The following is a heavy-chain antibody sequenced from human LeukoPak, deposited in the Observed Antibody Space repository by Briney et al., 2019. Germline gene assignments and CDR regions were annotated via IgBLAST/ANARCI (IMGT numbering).Heavy chain of an antibody. Sequence: SQTLSLTCAISGDSGSSNSAAWNWIRQSPSRGLEWLGRTYYRSKWYNDYAVSVKRRITINPDTSKNQLSLQLNSVTPEDTAVYYCARATMIPRGFDYWGQGTLVTVSS. J-gene: IGHJ4*02. V-gene: IGHV6-1*01. CDR2: TYYRSKWYN. CDR3: ARATMIPRGFDY. D-gene: IGHD3-22*01. CDR1: GDSGSSNSAA.